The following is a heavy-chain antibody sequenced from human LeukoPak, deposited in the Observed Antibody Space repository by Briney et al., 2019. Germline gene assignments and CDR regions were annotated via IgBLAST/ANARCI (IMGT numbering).Heavy chain of an antibody. D-gene: IGHD4-11*01. CDR3: AKDAQRGFDYSNSLEY. V-gene: IGHV3-33*06. CDR1: GFTFSSYA. Sequence: GGSLRLSCAASGFTFSSYAMSWVRQAPGKGLEWVAVIWSDGTNQFYADSVKGRFTISRDYSQKTVYLEMHSLRTEDTAMYYCAKDAQRGFDYSNSLEYWGPGTLVTVSS. CDR2: IWSDGTNQ. J-gene: IGHJ4*02.